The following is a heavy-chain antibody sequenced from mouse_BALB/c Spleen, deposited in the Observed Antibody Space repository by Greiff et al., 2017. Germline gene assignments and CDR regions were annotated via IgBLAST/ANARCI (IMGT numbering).Heavy chain of an antibody. D-gene: IGHD2-3*01. CDR1: GFAFSSYD. CDR3: ARHDGYYDAMDD. V-gene: IGHV5-12-1*01. CDR2: ISSGGGST. Sequence: EVQRVESGGGLVKPGGSLKLSCAASGFAFSSYDMSWVRQTPEKRLEWVAYISSGGGSTYYPDTVKGRFTISRDNAKNTLYLQMSSLKSEDTAMYYCARHDGYYDAMDDWGQGTSVTVSS. J-gene: IGHJ4*01.